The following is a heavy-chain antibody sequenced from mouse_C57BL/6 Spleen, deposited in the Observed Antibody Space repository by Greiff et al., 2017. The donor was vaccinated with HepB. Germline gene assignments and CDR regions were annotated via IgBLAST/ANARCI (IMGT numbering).Heavy chain of an antibody. CDR1: GYAFSSSW. J-gene: IGHJ2*01. V-gene: IGHV1-82*01. Sequence: VKLMESGPELVKPGASVKISCKASGYAFSSSWMNWVKQRPGKGLEWIGRIYPGDGDTNYNGKFKGKATLTADKSSSTAYMQLSSLTSEDSAVYLCARGSSFFDYWGQGTTLTVSS. CDR2: IYPGDGDT. D-gene: IGHD1-1*01. CDR3: ARGSSFFDY.